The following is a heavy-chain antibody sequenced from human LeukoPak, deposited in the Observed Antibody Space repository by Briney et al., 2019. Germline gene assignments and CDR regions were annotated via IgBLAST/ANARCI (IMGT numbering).Heavy chain of an antibody. V-gene: IGHV3-13*01. CDR2: IGTAGDT. D-gene: IGHD2-21*01. CDR3: ARPAADCGGDCYWAFDY. J-gene: IGHJ4*02. Sequence: GGSLRLSCAAFGFTFSSYDMHWVRQATGKGLEWVSAIGTAGDTYYPGSVKGRFTIFRENAKNSLYLQMNSLRAEDTAVYYCARPAADCGGDCYWAFDYWGQGTLVTVSS. CDR1: GFTFSSYD.